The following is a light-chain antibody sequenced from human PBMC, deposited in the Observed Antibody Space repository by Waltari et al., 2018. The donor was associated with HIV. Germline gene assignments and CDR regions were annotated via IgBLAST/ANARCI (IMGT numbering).Light chain of an antibody. CDR2: EVT. V-gene: IGLV2-8*01. J-gene: IGLJ2*01. Sequence: QSALTQPPTASWSPGQSVTISCTGTSNDVGAYDYFAWYQQHPGRAPKRLIYEVTKRPSGVLDHFSGSKSGNPASLTVAGLQAEYDGHYYCTSYVDNYVVFFGGGTKLTVL. CDR1: SNDVGAYDY. CDR3: TSYVDNYVVF.